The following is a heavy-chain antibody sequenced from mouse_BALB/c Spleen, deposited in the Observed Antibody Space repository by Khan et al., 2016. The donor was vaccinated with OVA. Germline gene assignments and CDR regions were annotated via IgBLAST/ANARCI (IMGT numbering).Heavy chain of an antibody. CDR3: TRETVVDIYWYFDV. D-gene: IGHD1-1*01. Sequence: EVQLVESGGGSVQPGGSLRLSCATSGFTFTDYYMSWVRQPPGKALEWLGFIRNKANGYTTEYSASVKGRFTISRDTYQSVLYLQMNTLRAEDRATYYCTRETVVDIYWYFDVWDAGTTVTVSS. J-gene: IGHJ1*01. V-gene: IGHV7-3*02. CDR2: IRNKANGYTT. CDR1: GFTFTDYY.